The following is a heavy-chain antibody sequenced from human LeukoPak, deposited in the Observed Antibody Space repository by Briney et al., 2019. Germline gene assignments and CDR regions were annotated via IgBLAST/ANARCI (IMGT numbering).Heavy chain of an antibody. Sequence: PGRSLRLSCAASGFTFSSYAMHWVRQAPGKGLEWVAVISYDGSNKYYADSVKGRFTISRDNSKNTLYLQMNSLRAEDTAVYYCARESAAGWVVYYGMDVWGQGTTVTVSS. J-gene: IGHJ6*02. CDR3: ARESAAGWVVYYGMDV. CDR2: ISYDGSNK. CDR1: GFTFSSYA. D-gene: IGHD6-13*01. V-gene: IGHV3-30-3*01.